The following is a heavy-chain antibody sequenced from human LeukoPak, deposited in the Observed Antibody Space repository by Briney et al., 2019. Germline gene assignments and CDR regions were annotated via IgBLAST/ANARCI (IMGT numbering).Heavy chain of an antibody. D-gene: IGHD6-13*01. J-gene: IGHJ4*02. CDR2: INPNSGAT. CDR3: AREITSSWFDY. V-gene: IGHV1-2*04. CDR1: GYTFTGLY. Sequence: ASVKVSCKASGYTFTGLYIHWVRQAPGQGLEWMGWINPNSGATKYARKFQGWVTMTRDTSISTAYMELSRLTSDDTAVYYCAREITSSWFDYWGQGTLVTVPS.